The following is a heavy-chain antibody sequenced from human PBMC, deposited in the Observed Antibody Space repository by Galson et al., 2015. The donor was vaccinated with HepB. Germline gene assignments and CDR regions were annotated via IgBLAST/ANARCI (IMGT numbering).Heavy chain of an antibody. Sequence: SLRLSCAASGFTFDDYAMHWVRQAPGKGLEWVSGISWNSGSIGYADSVKGRFTISRDNAKNSLYLQMNSLRAEDTALYYCAKDGNGYNQFDYWGQGTLVTVSS. V-gene: IGHV3-9*01. D-gene: IGHD5-18*01. CDR1: GFTFDDYA. CDR3: AKDGNGYNQFDY. CDR2: ISWNSGSI. J-gene: IGHJ4*02.